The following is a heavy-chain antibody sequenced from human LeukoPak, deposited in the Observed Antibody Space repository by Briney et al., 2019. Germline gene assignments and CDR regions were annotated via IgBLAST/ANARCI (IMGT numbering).Heavy chain of an antibody. CDR2: IRSKANSYAT. J-gene: IGHJ4*02. Sequence: GGSLRLSCAASGFTFSGSAMHWVRQASGKGLEWVGRIRSKANSYATAYAASVKGRFTISRDDSKNTLYLQMNSLRAEDTAVYYCAKTSGSYVYQHPYEVDYWGQGTLVTVSS. CDR1: GFTFSGSA. CDR3: AKTSGSYVYQHPYEVDY. D-gene: IGHD1-26*01. V-gene: IGHV3-73*01.